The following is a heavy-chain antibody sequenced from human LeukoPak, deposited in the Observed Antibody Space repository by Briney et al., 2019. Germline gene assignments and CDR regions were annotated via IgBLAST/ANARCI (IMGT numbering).Heavy chain of an antibody. D-gene: IGHD2-15*01. CDR3: ATSQCRGGSCYFDY. V-gene: IGHV1-58*02. CDR2: IVVGSGNT. CDR1: GFTFTSSA. J-gene: IGHJ4*02. Sequence: RASVKVSCKASGFTFTSSAMQWVRQARGQRLEWIGWIVVGSGNTNYAQKFQERVTITRDMSTSRAYMELSSLRSEDTAVYYCATSQCRGGSCYFDYWGQGTLVTVSS.